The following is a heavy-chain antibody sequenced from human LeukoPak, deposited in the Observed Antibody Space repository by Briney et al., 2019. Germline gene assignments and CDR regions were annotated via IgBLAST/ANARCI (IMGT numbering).Heavy chain of an antibody. Sequence: GASVKVSCKASGYTFTSYDINWVRQAPGQGLEWMGWMNPNSGNTGYAQKFQGRVTLTRNTSISTAYMELSSLRSKDAAVYYCARNYYGSRSYPLVDYWGQGTLVTVSS. CDR3: ARNYYGSRSYPLVDY. V-gene: IGHV1-8*03. D-gene: IGHD3-10*01. CDR1: GYTFTSYD. CDR2: MNPNSGNT. J-gene: IGHJ4*02.